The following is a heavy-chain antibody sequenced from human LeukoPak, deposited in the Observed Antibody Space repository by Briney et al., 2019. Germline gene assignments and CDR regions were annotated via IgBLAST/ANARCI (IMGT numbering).Heavy chain of an antibody. CDR2: INPNSGGT. Sequence: ASVKVSCKASGYTFTGYYMHWVRQAPGQGLEWMGWINPNSGGTNYAQTFQGRVTMTRDTSISTAYMELSRLRSDDTAVYYCARGPPSFDWLVEHYYGMDVWGQGTTVTVSS. CDR3: ARGPPSFDWLVEHYYGMDV. V-gene: IGHV1-2*02. D-gene: IGHD3-9*01. CDR1: GYTFTGYY. J-gene: IGHJ6*02.